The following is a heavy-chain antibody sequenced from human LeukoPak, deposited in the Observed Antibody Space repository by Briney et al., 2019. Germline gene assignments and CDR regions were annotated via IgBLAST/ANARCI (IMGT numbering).Heavy chain of an antibody. CDR2: ISSSGSTI. CDR1: GFTFSSYE. Sequence: GGSLRLSCAASGFTFSSYEMNWVRQAPGKGLEWVSYISSSGSTIYYADSVKGRFTISRDNAKNSLYLQMNSLRAEDTAVYYCARGGSRTPNDYWGQGTLVTVSS. J-gene: IGHJ4*02. CDR3: ARGGSRTPNDY. D-gene: IGHD1-14*01. V-gene: IGHV3-48*03.